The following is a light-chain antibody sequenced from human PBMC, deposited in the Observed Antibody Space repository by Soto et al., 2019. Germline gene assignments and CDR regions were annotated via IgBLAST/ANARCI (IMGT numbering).Light chain of an antibody. CDR1: SSDVGGYKH. Sequence: QSALTQPASVSGSPGQSITISCTGTSSDVGGYKHVSWYQHHPSKAPKLMIYEVSNRPSGVSNRFSGSKSGYTASLTISGLQAEDEADYYCNSQRSSGTRVFGTGTKVTVL. CDR2: EVS. CDR3: NSQRSSGTRV. J-gene: IGLJ1*01. V-gene: IGLV2-14*01.